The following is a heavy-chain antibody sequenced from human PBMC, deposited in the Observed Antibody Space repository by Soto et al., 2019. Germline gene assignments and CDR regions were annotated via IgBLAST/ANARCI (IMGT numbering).Heavy chain of an antibody. V-gene: IGHV4-30-2*01. CDR1: GGSISSGGYS. CDR3: ARAALMVRGTQSYYFDY. J-gene: IGHJ4*02. D-gene: IGHD3-10*01. Sequence: PSETLSLTCAVSGGSISSGGYSWSWIRQPPGMGLEWIGYIYHSGSTYYNPSLKSRVTISVDRSKNQFSLKLSSVTAADTAVYYCARAALMVRGTQSYYFDYWGQGTLVTVSS. CDR2: IYHSGST.